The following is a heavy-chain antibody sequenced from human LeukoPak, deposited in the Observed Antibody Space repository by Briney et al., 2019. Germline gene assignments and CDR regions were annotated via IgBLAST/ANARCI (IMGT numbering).Heavy chain of an antibody. CDR2: FSPYNDYT. J-gene: IGHJ6*02. Sequence: ASVKVSCKASGYTFIRYGISWVRQAPGQGPEWMGWFSPYNDYTKYAQKLQGRVTVTTDTSTSTAYMELRSLRFDDTAVYYCARIGGPYNDGYYYGMDVWGQGTTVTVSS. CDR3: ARIGGPYNDGYYYGMDV. D-gene: IGHD2-2*03. CDR1: GYTFIRYG. V-gene: IGHV1-18*01.